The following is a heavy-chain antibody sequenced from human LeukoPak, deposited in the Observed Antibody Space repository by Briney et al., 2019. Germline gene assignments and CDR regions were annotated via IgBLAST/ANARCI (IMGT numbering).Heavy chain of an antibody. CDR3: ARVLVVITTYYFDY. CDR2: IYYSGST. V-gene: IGHV4-59*01. D-gene: IGHD3-22*01. Sequence: SETLSLTCTVSGGSLSSYYWSWIRQPPGKGLEWIGYIYYSGSTNYNPSLKSRVTISVDTSKNQFSLKLSSVTAADTAVYYCARVLVVITTYYFDYWGQGTLVTVSS. CDR1: GGSLSSYY. J-gene: IGHJ4*02.